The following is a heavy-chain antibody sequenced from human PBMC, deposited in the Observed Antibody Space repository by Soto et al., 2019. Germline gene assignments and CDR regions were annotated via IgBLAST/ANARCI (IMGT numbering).Heavy chain of an antibody. CDR2: IYYTGNT. CDR1: GGSISSGGTGSY. D-gene: IGHD1-1*01. V-gene: IGHV4-31*03. Sequence: QVQLQESGPGLVKPSQTLSLTCTVSGGSISSGGTGSYWTWIRQLPGEGLEWIGYIYYTGNTYYSASLSSRPTISIDTSENHFSLKLTSVTAADTAVYFCASGHDAYKVRYWGQGTLVTVSS. J-gene: IGHJ4*02. CDR3: ASGHDAYKVRY.